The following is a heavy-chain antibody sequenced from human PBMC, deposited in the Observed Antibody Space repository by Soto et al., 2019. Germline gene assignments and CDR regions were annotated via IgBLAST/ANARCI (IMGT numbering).Heavy chain of an antibody. V-gene: IGHV4-34*01. CDR3: ARMVSRSGSYWYYYYGMDV. CDR1: GGSFSGYY. Sequence: TSETLSLTCAVYGGSFSGYYWSWIRQPPGKGLEWIGEINHSGSTNYNPSLKSRLTISVDTSKNPFSMKLSSVTAADTAVNYCARMVSRSGSYWYYYYGMDVWGQGTTVTVSS. D-gene: IGHD3-10*01. CDR2: INHSGST. J-gene: IGHJ6*02.